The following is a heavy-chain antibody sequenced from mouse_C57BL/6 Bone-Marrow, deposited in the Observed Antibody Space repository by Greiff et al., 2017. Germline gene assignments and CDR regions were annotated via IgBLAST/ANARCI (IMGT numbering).Heavy chain of an antibody. CDR1: GYTFTDYY. Sequence: VQLQQSGPELVKPGASVKISCKASGYTFTDYYINWVKQRPGQGLEWIGWIFPGSGSTYYNEKFKGKAPLTVDKSYSTAYMLLSSLTSEDSAVYFCARGRVTTVNYCDYWCQGTTLTVSS. CDR3: ARGRVTTVNYCDY. CDR2: IFPGSGST. V-gene: IGHV1-75*01. J-gene: IGHJ2*01. D-gene: IGHD1-1*01.